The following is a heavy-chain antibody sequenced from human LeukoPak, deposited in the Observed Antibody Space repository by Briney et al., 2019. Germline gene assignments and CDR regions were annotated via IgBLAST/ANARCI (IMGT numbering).Heavy chain of an antibody. V-gene: IGHV4-34*01. Sequence: SETLSLTCAVYGGSFSGYYWSWIRQPPGQGLEWIGEINHSGSTTYNPSLKSRVTISVDTSKNQFSLKLGSVTAADTAVYYCARGLPSITMVRGVIVGPHQFDPWGQGTLVTVSS. CDR3: ARGLPSITMVRGVIVGPHQFDP. CDR1: GGSFSGYY. CDR2: INHSGST. D-gene: IGHD3-10*01. J-gene: IGHJ5*02.